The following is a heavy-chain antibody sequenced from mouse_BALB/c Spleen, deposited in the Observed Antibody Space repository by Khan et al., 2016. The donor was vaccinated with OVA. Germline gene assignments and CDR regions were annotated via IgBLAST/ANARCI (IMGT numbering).Heavy chain of an antibody. J-gene: IGHJ2*01. V-gene: IGHV3-2*02. CDR1: GYSIPSGYG. D-gene: IGHD1-2*01. CDR2: ISYSGST. Sequence: EVKLLESGPGLVKPSQSLSLTCTVTGYSIPSGYGWNWIRQFPGNNLEWMGYISYSGSTNYNPSLKSRISITRDTSKNQFFLQLNSVTTEDTATYYCARTARIKYWGQGTTLTVSS. CDR3: ARTARIKY.